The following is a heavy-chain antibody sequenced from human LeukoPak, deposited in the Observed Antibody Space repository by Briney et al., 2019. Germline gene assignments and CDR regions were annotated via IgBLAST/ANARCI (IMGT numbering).Heavy chain of an antibody. CDR2: IKQDGSEK. CDR3: ARMGYYYDSSGWEAY. D-gene: IGHD3-22*01. Sequence: PGGSLRLSCAASGFTFSSYWMSWVRQAPGKGLEWVANIKQDGSEKYYVDSVKGRSTISRDNAKNSLYLQMNSLRAEDTAVYYCARMGYYYDSSGWEAYWGQGTLVTVSS. V-gene: IGHV3-7*01. CDR1: GFTFSSYW. J-gene: IGHJ4*02.